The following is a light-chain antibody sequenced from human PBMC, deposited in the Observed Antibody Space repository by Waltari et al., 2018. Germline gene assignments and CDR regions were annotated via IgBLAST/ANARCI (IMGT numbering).Light chain of an antibody. Sequence: QSALTQPASVSGSPGQSITISCTGTSSDVGGYDYASWYQHHPGKAPKFMIYDVNNRASGVSNRFSGSKSGNTASLTISGLQAEDEADYYCCSYTSSSTFVFGTGTKVSVL. CDR3: CSYTSSSTFV. CDR1: SSDVGGYDY. J-gene: IGLJ1*01. CDR2: DVN. V-gene: IGLV2-14*01.